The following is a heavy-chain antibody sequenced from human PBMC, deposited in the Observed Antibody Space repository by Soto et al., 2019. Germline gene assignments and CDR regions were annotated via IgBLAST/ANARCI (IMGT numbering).Heavy chain of an antibody. CDR2: IYYSGST. D-gene: IGHD6-13*01. CDR1: GGSVSSGGYY. J-gene: IGHJ4*02. V-gene: IGHV4-61*08. Sequence: SETLSHTCTVSGGSVSSGGYYWCWIRQPPGKGLEWIGYIYYSGSTNYNPSLKIRVTTSVDTSKNLFSLKLSSVTAADTAVYYCARALSSSPIITFWGQGTLVTFSS. CDR3: ARALSSSPIITF.